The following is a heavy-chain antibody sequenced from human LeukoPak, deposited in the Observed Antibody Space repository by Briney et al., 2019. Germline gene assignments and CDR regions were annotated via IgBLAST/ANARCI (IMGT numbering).Heavy chain of an antibody. CDR2: ISAYNGNT. V-gene: IGHV1-18*04. Sequence: ASVKVSCKASGYTFTSYGISWVRQAPGQGLEWMGWISAYNGNTNYAQKLQGRVTMTTDTSMSTAYMELRSLRSDDTAVYYCARDLGYYDILTGYSPYYFDYWGQGTLVTVSS. CDR1: GYTFTSYG. J-gene: IGHJ4*02. D-gene: IGHD3-9*01. CDR3: ARDLGYYDILTGYSPYYFDY.